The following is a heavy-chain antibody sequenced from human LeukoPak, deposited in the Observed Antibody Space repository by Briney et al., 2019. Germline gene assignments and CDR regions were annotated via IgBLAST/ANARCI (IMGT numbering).Heavy chain of an antibody. V-gene: IGHV1-46*01. Sequence: ASVKVSCKASGYTFTSYYMHWVRQAPGQGLEWMGIINPSGGSTSYAQKFQGRVTMTRDTSTSTVYMELSSLRSEDTAVYYCARDPYGSGSYSRPFDYWGQGTLVTVSS. J-gene: IGHJ4*02. CDR1: GYTFTSYY. D-gene: IGHD3-10*01. CDR3: ARDPYGSGSYSRPFDY. CDR2: INPSGGST.